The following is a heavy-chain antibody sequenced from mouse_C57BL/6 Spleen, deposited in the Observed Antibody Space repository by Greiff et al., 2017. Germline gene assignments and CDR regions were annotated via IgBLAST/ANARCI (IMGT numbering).Heavy chain of an antibody. V-gene: IGHV5-9-1*02. D-gene: IGHD1-1*02. CDR2: ISSGGDYI. CDR1: GFTFSSYA. Sequence: EVNVVESGEGLVKPGGSLKLSCAASGFTFSSYAMSWVRQTPEKRLEWVAYISSGGDYIYYADTVKGRFTISRDNARNTLYLQMSSLKSEDTAMYYSTREPGSYVGYFDVWGTGTTVTVSS. CDR3: TREPGSYVGYFDV. J-gene: IGHJ1*03.